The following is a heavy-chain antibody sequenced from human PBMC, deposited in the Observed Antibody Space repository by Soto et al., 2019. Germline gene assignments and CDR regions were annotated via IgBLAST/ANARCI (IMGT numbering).Heavy chain of an antibody. CDR1: GGSVSSGSYY. J-gene: IGHJ4*02. CDR2: IYYSGST. CDR3: ARMPWIQLWLGFDY. D-gene: IGHD5-18*01. Sequence: LSETLSLTCTVSGGSVSSGSYYWSWIRQPPGKGLGWIGYIYYSGSTNYNPSLKSRVTISVDTSKNQFSLKLSSVTAADTAVYYCARMPWIQLWLGFDYWGQGTLVTVSS. V-gene: IGHV4-61*01.